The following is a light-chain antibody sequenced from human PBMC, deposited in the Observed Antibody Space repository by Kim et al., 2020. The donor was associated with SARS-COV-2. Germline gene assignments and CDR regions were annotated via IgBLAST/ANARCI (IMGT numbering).Light chain of an antibody. CDR3: QQYYTTPYT. Sequence: DIVMTQSPDSLAVSLGERATINFKSSQSVLYSSNNKNCIVWYQQKPGQPPKVVIYWASTRKSGVPDRFSGSGSGTDFTLTISSLQAEDVAVYYCQQYYTTPYTFGQGTKVDIK. V-gene: IGKV4-1*01. CDR1: QSVLYSSNNKNC. CDR2: WAS. J-gene: IGKJ2*01.